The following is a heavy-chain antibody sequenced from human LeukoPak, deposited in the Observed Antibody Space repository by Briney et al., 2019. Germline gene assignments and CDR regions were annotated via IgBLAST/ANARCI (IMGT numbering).Heavy chain of an antibody. CDR2: ISSSSSYI. V-gene: IGHV3-21*01. D-gene: IGHD3-22*01. J-gene: IGHJ6*02. Sequence: GGSLRLSCAASGFTFSSYSMNWVRQAPGKGLEWVSSISSSSSYIYYADSVKGRFTISRDNAKNSLYLQMNSLRAEDTAVYYCAREDYDTDDYYGMDVWGQGTTVTVSS. CDR3: AREDYDTDDYYGMDV. CDR1: GFTFSSYS.